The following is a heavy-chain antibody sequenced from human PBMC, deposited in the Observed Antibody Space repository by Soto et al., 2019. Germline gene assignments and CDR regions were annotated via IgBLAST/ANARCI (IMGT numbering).Heavy chain of an antibody. CDR3: ARVYASSGYEY. Sequence: QVSLKESGPVLVKPTETLTLTCTVSGFSLRNPRMGVSWIRQPPGKALEWLAHIFSNDDKSYSTSLKRRVTISKDTSKSQVVLTMTNMEPVDTATSYCARVYASSGYEYWGKGTLVTVSS. D-gene: IGHD3-22*01. J-gene: IGHJ4*02. CDR1: GFSLRNPRMG. V-gene: IGHV2-26*01. CDR2: IFSNDDK.